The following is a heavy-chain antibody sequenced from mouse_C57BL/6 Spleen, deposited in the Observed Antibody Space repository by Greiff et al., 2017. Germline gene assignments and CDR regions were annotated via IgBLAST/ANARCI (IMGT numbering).Heavy chain of an antibody. V-gene: IGHV5-9*01. CDR3: ARHGGLRRGFDY. CDR2: ISGGGGNT. J-gene: IGHJ2*01. CDR1: GFTFSSYT. D-gene: IGHD2-4*01. Sequence: EVKLVESGGGLVKPGGSLKLSCAASGFTFSSYTMSWVRQTPEKRLEWVATISGGGGNTYYPDSVKGRFTISRDTAKNTLYLQMSSLRSEDTALYYCARHGGLRRGFDYWGQGTTLTVSS.